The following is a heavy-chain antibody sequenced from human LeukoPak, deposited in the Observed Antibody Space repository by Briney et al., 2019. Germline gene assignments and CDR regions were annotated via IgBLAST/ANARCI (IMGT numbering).Heavy chain of an antibody. CDR1: GGSISSGSYY. CDR3: ARGGDYYDSSGPSVWYFDL. Sequence: SETLSLTCTVSGGSISSGSYYWSWIRQPAGKGLEWIGRIYTSGSTNYNPSLKSRVTISVDTSKNQFSLKLSSVTAADTAVYYCARGGDYYDSSGPSVWYFDLWGRGTLVTVSS. CDR2: IYTSGST. V-gene: IGHV4-61*02. D-gene: IGHD3-22*01. J-gene: IGHJ2*01.